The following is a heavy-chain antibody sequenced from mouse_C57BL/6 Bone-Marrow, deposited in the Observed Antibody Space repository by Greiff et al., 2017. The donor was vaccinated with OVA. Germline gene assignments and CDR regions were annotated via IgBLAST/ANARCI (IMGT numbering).Heavy chain of an antibody. D-gene: IGHD1-1*01. CDR3: ARAITTVVSPMDY. CDR1: GFTFSSYA. CDR2: ISDGGSYT. V-gene: IGHV5-4*03. Sequence: EVKLMESGGGLVKPGGSLKLSCAASGFTFSSYAMSWVRQTPEKRLEWVATISDGGSYTYYPDNVKGRFTISRDNAKNNLYLQMSHLKSEDTAMYYCARAITTVVSPMDYWGQGTSVTVSS. J-gene: IGHJ4*01.